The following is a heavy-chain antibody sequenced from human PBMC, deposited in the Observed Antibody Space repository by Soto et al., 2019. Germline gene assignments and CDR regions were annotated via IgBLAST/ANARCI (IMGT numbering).Heavy chain of an antibody. V-gene: IGHV3-30*18. D-gene: IGHD6-19*01. J-gene: IGHJ4*02. CDR3: AKGGRQWLVTSDFNY. CDR1: GFTFSDYG. Sequence: VQLVESGRGVVQPGRSLRLSCAASGFTFSDYGMHWVRQAPGKGLEWVAVVSHDGRNTHYADSVKGRFTISRDSSKNTVSLEMTSLRAAATAVYSCAKGGRQWLVTSDFNYWGQGALVLVSS. CDR2: VSHDGRNT.